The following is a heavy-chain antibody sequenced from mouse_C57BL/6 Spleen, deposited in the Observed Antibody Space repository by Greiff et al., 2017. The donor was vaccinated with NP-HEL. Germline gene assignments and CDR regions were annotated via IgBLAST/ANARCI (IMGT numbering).Heavy chain of an antibody. V-gene: IGHV5-16*01. D-gene: IGHD4-1*01. CDR1: GFTFSDYY. CDR3: ARGGLGPFDY. J-gene: IGHJ2*01. CDR2: INYDGSST. Sequence: EVQLQESEGGLVQPGSSMKLSCTASGFTFSDYYMAWVRQVPEKGLEWVANINYDGSSTYYLDSLKSRFIISRDNAKNILYLQMSSLKSEDTATYYCARGGLGPFDYWGQGTTLTVSS.